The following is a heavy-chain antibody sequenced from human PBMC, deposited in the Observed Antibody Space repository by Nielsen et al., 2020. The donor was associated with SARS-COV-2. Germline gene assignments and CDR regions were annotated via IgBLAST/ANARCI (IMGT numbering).Heavy chain of an antibody. CDR2: IYTSGST. V-gene: IGHV4-4*07. D-gene: IGHD3-22*01. CDR1: GGSISSYY. CDR3: AREKRHDSSGYHGAFDI. J-gene: IGHJ3*02. Sequence: SETLSLTCTVSGGSISSYYWSWIRQPAGKGLEWIGRIYTSGSTNYNPSLKSRVTISVDRSKNQFSLKLSSVTAADTAVYYCAREKRHDSSGYHGAFDIWGQGTMVTVSS.